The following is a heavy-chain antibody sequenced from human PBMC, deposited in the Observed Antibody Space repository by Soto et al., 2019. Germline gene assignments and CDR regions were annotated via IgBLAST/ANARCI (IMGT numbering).Heavy chain of an antibody. Sequence: ETLSLTCAVYGGSFSGYYWSWIRQPPGKGLEWIGEINHSGSTNYNPSLKSRVTISVDTSKNQFSLKLSSVTAADTAVYYCATLGSSSYNGWFDPWGQGTLVTVSS. CDR2: INHSGST. CDR1: GGSFSGYY. V-gene: IGHV4-34*01. D-gene: IGHD6-6*01. CDR3: ATLGSSSYNGWFDP. J-gene: IGHJ5*02.